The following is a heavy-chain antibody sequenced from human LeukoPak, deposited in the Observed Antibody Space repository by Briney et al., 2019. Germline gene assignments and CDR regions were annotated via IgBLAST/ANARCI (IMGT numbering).Heavy chain of an antibody. J-gene: IGHJ4*02. CDR3: AKGSIAAHDAKTTLDY. D-gene: IGHD6-13*01. CDR1: GFILRSYA. Sequence: GGSLRLSCAASGFILRSYAMSWVRQAPGKGLEWVSAISGSGGSAYYADSVRGRFTISRDNSKNTLYVQMNSLRVEDTAVYYCAKGSIAAHDAKTTLDYWGQGTLVTVSS. V-gene: IGHV3-23*01. CDR2: ISGSGGSA.